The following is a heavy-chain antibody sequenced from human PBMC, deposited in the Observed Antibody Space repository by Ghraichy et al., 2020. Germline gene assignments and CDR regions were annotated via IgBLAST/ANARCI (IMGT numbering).Heavy chain of an antibody. CDR1: GYTFVDYY. CDR2: INPNNGDT. V-gene: IGHV1-2*02. J-gene: IGHJ4*02. CDR3: ARRLVGGSTDLDS. Sequence: ASVKVSCKASGYTFVDYYIYCILQAPVQRLEWMGWINPNNGDTDYAQKFRGRISMTRDMSISTVYMDLSILRSDDTAVYFCARRLVGGSTDLDSWGQGTLVTVAS. D-gene: IGHD2-15*01.